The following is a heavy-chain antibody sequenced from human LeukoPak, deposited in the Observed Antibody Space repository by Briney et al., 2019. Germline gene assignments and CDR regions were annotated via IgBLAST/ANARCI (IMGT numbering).Heavy chain of an antibody. D-gene: IGHD3-10*01. J-gene: IGHJ6*02. V-gene: IGHV3-23*01. CDR1: GFTFSSNV. CDR2: ISGSGGST. Sequence: GGSLRLSCEASGFTFSSNVMSWVRQAPGKGLDWVSAISGSGGSTYYADSVKGRFTISRDNSKNTLYLQMNSLRAEDTAVYYCAKDLGSGDYYYYYYGMDVWGQGTTVTVSS. CDR3: AKDLGSGDYYYYYYGMDV.